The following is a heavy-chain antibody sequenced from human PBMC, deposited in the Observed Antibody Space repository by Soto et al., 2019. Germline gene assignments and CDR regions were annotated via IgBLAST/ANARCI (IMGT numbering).Heavy chain of an antibody. CDR3: ARGLGTMVRGVIDSFDY. V-gene: IGHV4-31*03. CDR1: GGSISSGGYY. CDR2: SYYSGST. D-gene: IGHD3-10*01. J-gene: IGHJ4*02. Sequence: QVQLQESGPGLVKPSQTLSLTCTVSGGSISSGGYYWSWIRQHPGKGLEWIGYSYYSGSTYYNPSLKSRVTISVDTSKNQFSLKLSSVTAADTAVYYCARGLGTMVRGVIDSFDYWGQGTLVTVSS.